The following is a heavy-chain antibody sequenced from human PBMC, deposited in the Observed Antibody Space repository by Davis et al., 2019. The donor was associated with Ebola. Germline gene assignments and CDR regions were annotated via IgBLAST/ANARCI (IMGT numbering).Heavy chain of an antibody. J-gene: IGHJ4*02. CDR3: SKISGGL. CDR2: IYYDGSNR. V-gene: IGHV3-33*06. CDR1: GFIFSDFG. D-gene: IGHD3-10*01. Sequence: PGGSLRLSCVAPGFIFSDFGMHWVRQAPGKGLEWVAMIYYDGSNRYYAGSVKDRFTISRDNPKKTVSLQMNSLRGDDTAVYYCSKISGGLWGQGTLVTVSS.